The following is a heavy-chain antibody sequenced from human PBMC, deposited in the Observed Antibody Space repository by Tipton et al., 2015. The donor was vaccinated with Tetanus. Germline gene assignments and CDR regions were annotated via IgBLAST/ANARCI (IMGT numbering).Heavy chain of an antibody. Sequence: TLSLTCTVSGGSVSGSSHYWSWIRQPPGKQLEWVGYIYHSGNTNYNPSLKSRVTISFGTSKNHFSLNLESVTPADTAVYYCARANNAIPKKGPFDSWGQGPLVIVSS. CDR2: IYHSGNT. CDR1: GGSVSGSSHY. CDR3: ARANNAIPKKGPFDS. D-gene: IGHD1-14*01. J-gene: IGHJ4*02. V-gene: IGHV4-61*01.